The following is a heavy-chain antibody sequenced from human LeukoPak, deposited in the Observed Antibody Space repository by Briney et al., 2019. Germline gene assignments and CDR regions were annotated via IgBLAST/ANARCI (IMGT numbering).Heavy chain of an antibody. CDR2: ISSSGSTI. V-gene: IGHV3-11*01. CDR3: PRGVKHYYYYMDV. Sequence: GRSLRLSCAASGFTFSDYYMTWIRQAPGQGMEWVSYISSSGSTIYYADPVKGRFTISRDNAKNSLYLQMNSLRAEDTAVYYCPRGVKHYYYYMDVWGKGTTVTISS. CDR1: GFTFSDYY. J-gene: IGHJ6*03. D-gene: IGHD4-11*01.